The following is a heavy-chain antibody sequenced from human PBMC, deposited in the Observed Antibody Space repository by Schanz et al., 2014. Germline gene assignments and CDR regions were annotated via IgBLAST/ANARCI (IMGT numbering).Heavy chain of an antibody. CDR2: IKQDGSEK. CDR3: ARGVRIDY. D-gene: IGHD3-3*01. Sequence: EVQLVESGGGLVKPGGSLRLSCAASGFTFSDYYMSWIRQAPGKGLEWVANIKQDGSEKYYVDSVKGRFTISRDNAKNSQYLQMNSLTAEDTAVYYCARGVRIDYWGQGTLVTVSS. V-gene: IGHV3-7*01. CDR1: GFTFSDYY. J-gene: IGHJ4*02.